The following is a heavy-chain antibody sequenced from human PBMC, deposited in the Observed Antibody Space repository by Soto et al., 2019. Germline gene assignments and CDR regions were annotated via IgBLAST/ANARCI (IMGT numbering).Heavy chain of an antibody. V-gene: IGHV1-69*01. Sequence: QVQLVQSGAEVKKSGSSVKVSCKASGGTFSSYAISWVRQAPGQGLEWMGGIIPMFDTANYAQKFQGRVTIIADDSTSTAYMEMSSLRSEDTAVYYCARPTIFGVLDVWGQGTTVTVFS. D-gene: IGHD3-3*01. CDR3: ARPTIFGVLDV. J-gene: IGHJ6*02. CDR2: IIPMFDTA. CDR1: GGTFSSYA.